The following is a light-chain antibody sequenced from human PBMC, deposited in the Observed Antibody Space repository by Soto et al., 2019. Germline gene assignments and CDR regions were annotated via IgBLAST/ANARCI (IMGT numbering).Light chain of an antibody. CDR2: LGS. CDR3: MKALQTPIT. J-gene: IGKJ5*01. CDR1: QSLLHSNGYKY. Sequence: DIVMTQSPLSIPVTPGEPASISCRSSQSLLHSNGYKYLDWDLQKPGLFPQLLIYLGSNRASGVLESFSGSGSGTDFTLKIIRGEAEDVGVYYCMKALQTPITFGQGTQLEIK. V-gene: IGKV2-28*01.